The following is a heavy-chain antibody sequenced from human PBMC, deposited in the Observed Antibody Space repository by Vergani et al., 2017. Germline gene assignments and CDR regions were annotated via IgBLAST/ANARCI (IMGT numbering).Heavy chain of an antibody. J-gene: IGHJ6*02. CDR1: GGSFSDYY. D-gene: IGHD6-13*01. Sequence: QVQLQQWGAGLLKPSETLSLTCAVYGGSFSDYYWSWIRQPPGKGLEWIGEINHSGSTNYNPSLKSRVTISVDTSKNQFSLRLSSVTAADTAVYYCARGGAAAGSSVRYYYYYGMDGWSQGTTVTVSS. V-gene: IGHV4-34*01. CDR3: ARGGAAAGSSVRYYYYYGMDG. CDR2: INHSGST.